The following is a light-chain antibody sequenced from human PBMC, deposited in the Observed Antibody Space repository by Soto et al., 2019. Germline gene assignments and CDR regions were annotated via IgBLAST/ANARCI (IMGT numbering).Light chain of an antibody. CDR3: QHYNSYPEA. V-gene: IGKV1-5*03. CDR2: KAS. Sequence: DIQMTQSPSTLSGSVGDRVTITCRASQTISSWLAWYQQKPGKAPKLLIYKASTLKSGVPSRLSGSGSGTEFTLTTSSLQPDDFATYYCQHYNSYPEAFGQGTKVDIX. CDR1: QTISSW. J-gene: IGKJ1*01.